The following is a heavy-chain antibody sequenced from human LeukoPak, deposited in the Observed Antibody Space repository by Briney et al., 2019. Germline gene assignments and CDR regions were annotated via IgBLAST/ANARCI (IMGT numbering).Heavy chain of an antibody. D-gene: IGHD3-10*01. Sequence: GGSLRLSCAASGFTFSNYGMHWVRQAPGKGLEWVAFIRFDGSNDYYAESVRGRFTISREKSKNTLSLQMRSLSAEDTALYYCAKGGGGVIMDWGQGTQVTVSS. J-gene: IGHJ4*02. CDR3: AKGGGGVIMD. CDR1: GFTFSNYG. CDR2: IRFDGSND. V-gene: IGHV3-30*02.